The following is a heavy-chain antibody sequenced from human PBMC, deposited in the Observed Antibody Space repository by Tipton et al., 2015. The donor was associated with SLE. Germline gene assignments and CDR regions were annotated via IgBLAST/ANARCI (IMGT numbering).Heavy chain of an antibody. V-gene: IGHV4-59*08. CDR3: ARRYGTSFDY. J-gene: IGHJ4*02. D-gene: IGHD2-8*01. Sequence: GLVKPSETLSLTCSVSDGSITSYYWSWIRQPPGKGLEWIGHIYYTGTTYYNPSLKSRLTLSPDTSKNQFSLKMISVTAADTAVYYCARRYGTSFDYWDQGTLVTVSS. CDR2: IYYTGTT. CDR1: DGSITSYY.